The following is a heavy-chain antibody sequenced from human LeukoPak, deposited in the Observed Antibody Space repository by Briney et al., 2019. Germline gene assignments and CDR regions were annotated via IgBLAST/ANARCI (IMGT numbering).Heavy chain of an antibody. J-gene: IGHJ4*02. CDR1: GASISDSDFF. CDR3: ARGSASGWTNLDY. V-gene: IGHV4-39*01. Sequence: PSETLSLTCTVSGASISDSDFFWAWVRQPPGKGLEWIGNIYYSGTTYYNPSLKSRVSVSMDTSKNQFSLKLSSVTAADTAVYYCARGSASGWTNLDYWGQGTLVTVSS. CDR2: IYYSGTT. D-gene: IGHD6-19*01.